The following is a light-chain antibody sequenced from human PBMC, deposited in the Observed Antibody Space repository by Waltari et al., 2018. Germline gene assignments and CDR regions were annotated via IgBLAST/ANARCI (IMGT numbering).Light chain of an antibody. J-gene: IGKJ1*01. CDR1: QRVSGY. CDR3: QQTYSNFRT. V-gene: IGKV1-39*01. Sequence: DIQMTQSPSSLPASVVDSVTITCRTSQRVSGYLNWYQQKPGQAPKLLIYAASSLQSGVPSRFSGSGFGTDFTLTINGLQPEDFAVYYCQQTYSNFRTFGQGTKVDVK. CDR2: AAS.